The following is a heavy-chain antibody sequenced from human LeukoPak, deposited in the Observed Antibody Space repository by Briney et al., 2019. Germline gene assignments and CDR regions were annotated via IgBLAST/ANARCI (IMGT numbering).Heavy chain of an antibody. CDR2: IYHSGST. D-gene: IGHD2-2*01. CDR3: AREIVVVPAAYDY. J-gene: IGHJ4*02. V-gene: IGHV4-38-2*02. Sequence: TSETLSLTCNVSGYSISSGYYWGWIRQPPGKGLEWIGSIYHSGSTYYNPSLKSRVTISVDTSKNQFSLKLSSVTAADTAVYYCAREIVVVPAAYDYWGQGTLVTVSS. CDR1: GYSISSGYY.